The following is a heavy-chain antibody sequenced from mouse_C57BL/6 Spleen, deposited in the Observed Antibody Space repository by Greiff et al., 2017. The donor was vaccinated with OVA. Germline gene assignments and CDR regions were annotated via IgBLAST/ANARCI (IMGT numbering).Heavy chain of an antibody. J-gene: IGHJ3*01. CDR1: GFSLTSYG. CDR3: ARPYYYGFAY. CDR2: IWSGGST. Sequence: QVQLQQSGPGLVQPSQSLSITCTVSGFSLTSYGVHWVRQSPGKGLEWLGVIWSGGSTDYNAAFISRLSISKDNSKSQVFFKMNSLQADDTAIYYCARPYYYGFAYWGQGTLVTVSA. D-gene: IGHD1-1*01. V-gene: IGHV2-2*01.